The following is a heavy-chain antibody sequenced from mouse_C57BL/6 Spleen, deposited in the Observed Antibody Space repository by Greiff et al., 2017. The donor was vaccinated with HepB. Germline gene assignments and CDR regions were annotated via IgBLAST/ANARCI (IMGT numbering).Heavy chain of an antibody. V-gene: IGHV5-17*01. CDR1: GFTFSDYG. CDR2: ISSGSSTI. Sequence: EVHLVESGGGLVKPGGSLKLSCAASGFTFSDYGMHWVRQAPEKGLEWVAYISSGSSTIYYADTVKGRFTISRDNAKNTLFLQMTSLRSEDTAMYYCARNLPGRYFDYWGQGTTLTVSS. J-gene: IGHJ2*01. CDR3: ARNLPGRYFDY. D-gene: IGHD5-5*01.